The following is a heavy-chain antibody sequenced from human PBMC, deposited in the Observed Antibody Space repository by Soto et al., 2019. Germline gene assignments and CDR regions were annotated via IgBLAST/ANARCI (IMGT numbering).Heavy chain of an antibody. CDR3: ASYRPVFDY. V-gene: IGHV3-7*01. CDR1: GFTFSSYW. J-gene: IGHJ4*02. D-gene: IGHD3-16*02. CDR2: IKQDGSEK. Sequence: GESLKISCAASGFTFSSYWMSWVRQAPGKGLEWVANIKQDGSEKYYVDSVKGRFTISRDNAKNSLYLQMNSLRAEDTAVYYCASYRPVFDYWGQGTLVTVSS.